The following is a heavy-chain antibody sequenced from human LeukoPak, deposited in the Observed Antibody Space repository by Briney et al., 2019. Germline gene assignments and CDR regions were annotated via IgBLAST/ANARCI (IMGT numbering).Heavy chain of an antibody. J-gene: IGHJ4*02. Sequence: GASVKVSCKASGYTFTGYYIQWVRQAPGQGLEWMGWTNPNSGGTSYAQKFQGRVTMTRDTSITTAYMELSSLRFDDTAVYYCARVFYCSGGICYLNYWGQGTLVTVSS. CDR1: GYTFTGYY. CDR2: TNPNSGGT. D-gene: IGHD2-8*02. CDR3: ARVFYCSGGICYLNY. V-gene: IGHV1-2*02.